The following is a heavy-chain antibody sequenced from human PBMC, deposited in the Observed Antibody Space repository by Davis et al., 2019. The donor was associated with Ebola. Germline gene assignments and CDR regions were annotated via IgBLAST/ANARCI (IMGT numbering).Heavy chain of an antibody. V-gene: IGHV3-74*01. CDR1: GFTFSSYS. CDR2: INSDGSST. J-gene: IGHJ6*02. CDR3: ARVRTTFYYYGMDV. Sequence: GESLKISCAASGFTFSSYSMNWVRQAPGKGLVWVSRINSDGSSTSYADSVKGRFTISRDNAKNTLYLQMNSLRAEDTAVYYCARVRTTFYYYGMDVWGQGTTVTVSS. D-gene: IGHD1-1*01.